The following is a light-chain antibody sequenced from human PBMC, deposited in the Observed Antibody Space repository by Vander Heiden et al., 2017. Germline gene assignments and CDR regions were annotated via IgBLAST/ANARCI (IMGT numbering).Light chain of an antibody. Sequence: SYELTQPPSVSVSPGQTASIACSGDTLGDEYACGYQQKPGQPPVLVIYQDSKRPSGIPERFSGSNSGNTATLTIRGTQAMDEADYYCQAWDSSSVVFGGGTKLTVL. CDR1: TLGDEY. CDR3: QAWDSSSVV. CDR2: QDS. V-gene: IGLV3-1*01. J-gene: IGLJ2*01.